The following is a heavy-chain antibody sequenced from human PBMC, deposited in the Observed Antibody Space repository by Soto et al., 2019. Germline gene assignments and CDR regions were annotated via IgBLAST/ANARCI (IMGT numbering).Heavy chain of an antibody. Sequence: TSETRSLTCAVYGGSFSGYYWSWIRQPPGKGLEWIGEINHSGSTNYNPSLKSRVTISVDTSKNQFSLKLSSVTAADTAVYYCARDSSSWYAKFDYWGQGTLVTVSS. CDR2: INHSGST. V-gene: IGHV4-34*01. J-gene: IGHJ4*02. CDR1: GGSFSGYY. D-gene: IGHD6-13*01. CDR3: ARDSSSWYAKFDY.